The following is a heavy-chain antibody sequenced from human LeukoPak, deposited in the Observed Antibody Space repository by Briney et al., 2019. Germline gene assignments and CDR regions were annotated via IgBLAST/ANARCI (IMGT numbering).Heavy chain of an antibody. CDR2: IYTTGST. CDR1: GGSISSYF. Sequence: SETLSLTCTVSGGSISSYFWSWIRPPAGKGLEWIGRIYTTGSTNYNPSLKSRVTMSVDTSKNQFSLNLSSVTAADTAVYYCARDSNPGRAFDFWGQGTMVTVSS. D-gene: IGHD3-10*01. J-gene: IGHJ3*01. V-gene: IGHV4-4*07. CDR3: ARDSNPGRAFDF.